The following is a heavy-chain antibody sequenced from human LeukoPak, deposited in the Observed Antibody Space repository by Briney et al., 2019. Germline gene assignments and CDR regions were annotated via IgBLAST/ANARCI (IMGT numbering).Heavy chain of an antibody. CDR1: GFTFSSYS. CDR2: ISSSSSYI. V-gene: IGHV3-21*01. J-gene: IGHJ4*02. Sequence: GGSLRLSCAASGFTFSSYSMNWVHQAPGKGLEWVSSISSSSSYIHYADSVKGRFTISRDNAKNSLYLQMNSLRAEDTAVYYCAMMSLTPFDYWGQGTLVTVSS. CDR3: AMMSLTPFDY.